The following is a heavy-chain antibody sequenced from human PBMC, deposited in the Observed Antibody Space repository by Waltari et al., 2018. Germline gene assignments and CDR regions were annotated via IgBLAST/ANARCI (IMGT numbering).Heavy chain of an antibody. Sequence: EVQLVESGGGLVQPGGSLKLSCAASGFTFSGSAMHWVRQASGKGLGWVGRIRSKANSYATAYAASVKGRFTISRDDSKNTAYLQMNSLKTEDTAVYYCTSRKDSPFDYWGQGTLVTVSS. CDR3: TSRKDSPFDY. D-gene: IGHD2-15*01. CDR1: GFTFSGSA. J-gene: IGHJ4*02. CDR2: IRSKANSYAT. V-gene: IGHV3-73*02.